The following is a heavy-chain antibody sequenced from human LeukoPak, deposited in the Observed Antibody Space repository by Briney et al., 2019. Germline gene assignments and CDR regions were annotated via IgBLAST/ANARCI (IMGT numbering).Heavy chain of an antibody. CDR2: ISSSSSYI. V-gene: IGHV3-21*01. J-gene: IGHJ6*03. CDR1: GFTFSSYS. Sequence: GGSLRLSCAASGFTFSSYSMNWVRQAPGKGLEWVSSISSSSSYIYYADSVKGRFTISRDNAKNSLYLQMNSLRAEDTAVYYCARDRDLRSGTYMDVWGKGTTVTVSS. D-gene: IGHD1-1*01. CDR3: ARDRDLRSGTYMDV.